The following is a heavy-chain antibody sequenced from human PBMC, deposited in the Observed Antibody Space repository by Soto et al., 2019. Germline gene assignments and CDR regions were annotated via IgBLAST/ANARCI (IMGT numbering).Heavy chain of an antibody. V-gene: IGHV5-51*01. CDR1: GYSFPSQW. CDR2: IYPADSDT. Sequence: GESLKISCKGSGYSFPSQWIGWVRQTPGKGLAWMGSIYPADSDTRYSPSFKGQVIISADRSIRTAYFEGGSLKASDSAMYYCLMLPHSTTSYYDHSYGGDGQGRGTTVTVAS. J-gene: IGHJ6*02. CDR3: LMLPHSTTSYYDHSYGGDG. D-gene: IGHD3-16*01.